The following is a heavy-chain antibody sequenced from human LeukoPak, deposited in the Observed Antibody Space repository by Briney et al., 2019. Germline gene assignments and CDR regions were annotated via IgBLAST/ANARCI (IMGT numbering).Heavy chain of an antibody. CDR2: IKQDGSEK. Sequence: GGSLRLSCAASGFTFSSYWMSWVRQAPGKGLEWVANIKQDGSEKNYVDSVKGRFTISRDNAETSLYLQMNSLRAEDTAVYYCARSLWPEDYWGQGILVTVSS. D-gene: IGHD5-18*01. V-gene: IGHV3-7*01. CDR3: ARSLWPEDY. J-gene: IGHJ4*02. CDR1: GFTFSSYW.